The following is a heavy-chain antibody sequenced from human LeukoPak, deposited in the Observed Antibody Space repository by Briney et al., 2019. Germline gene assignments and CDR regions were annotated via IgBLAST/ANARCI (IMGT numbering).Heavy chain of an antibody. D-gene: IGHD3-10*01. J-gene: IGHJ6*03. Sequence: GGSLRLSCAASGFTVSSNYMSWVRQAPGKGLEWVSVIYSGASTYYADSVKGRFTISRDNSKNTLYLQMNSLRAEDTAVYYCARVLGSGSHGTNYYYYMDVWGKGTTVTISS. V-gene: IGHV3-66*01. CDR3: ARVLGSGSHGTNYYYYMDV. CDR2: IYSGAST. CDR1: GFTVSSNY.